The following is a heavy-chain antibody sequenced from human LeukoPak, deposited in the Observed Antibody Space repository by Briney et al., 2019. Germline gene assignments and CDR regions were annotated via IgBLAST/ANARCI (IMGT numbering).Heavy chain of an antibody. CDR2: ISYDGSNK. V-gene: IGHV3-30-3*01. CDR3: ARERGDGYNPLHY. D-gene: IGHD5-24*01. CDR1: GFTFSSYA. Sequence: GRSLRLSCAASGFTFSSYAMHWVRQAPGKGLEWVAVISYDGSNKYYADSVKGRFTISRDNSKNTLYLQMSSLRAEGTAVYYCARERGDGYNPLHYWGQGTLVTVSS. J-gene: IGHJ4*02.